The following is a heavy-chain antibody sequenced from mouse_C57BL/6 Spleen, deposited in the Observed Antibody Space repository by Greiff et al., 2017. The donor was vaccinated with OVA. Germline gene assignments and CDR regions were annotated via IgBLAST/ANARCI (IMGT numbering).Heavy chain of an antibody. CDR2: INPNYGTT. Sequence: EVQGVESGPELVKPGASVKISCKASGYSFTDYNMNWVKQSNGKSLEWIGVINPNYGTTSYNQKFKGKATLTVDQSSSTAYMQLNSLTSEDSAVYYCARGRRLTAQATYWYFDVWGTGTTVTVSS. V-gene: IGHV1-39*01. D-gene: IGHD3-2*02. J-gene: IGHJ1*03. CDR1: GYSFTDYN. CDR3: ARGRRLTAQATYWYFDV.